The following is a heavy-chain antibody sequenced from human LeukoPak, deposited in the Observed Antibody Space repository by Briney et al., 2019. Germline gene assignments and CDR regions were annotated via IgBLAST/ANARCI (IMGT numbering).Heavy chain of an antibody. CDR3: AKDRGQTPFDY. Sequence: PGGSLRLSCAASGFTVSSNYMSWVRQAPGKGLEWVSVIYSGGYTYYADSVKGRFTISRDNSKNTLYLQMNSLRAEDTAVYYCAKDRGQTPFDYWGQGTLVTVSS. CDR2: IYSGGYT. J-gene: IGHJ4*02. D-gene: IGHD4-23*01. V-gene: IGHV3-66*02. CDR1: GFTVSSNY.